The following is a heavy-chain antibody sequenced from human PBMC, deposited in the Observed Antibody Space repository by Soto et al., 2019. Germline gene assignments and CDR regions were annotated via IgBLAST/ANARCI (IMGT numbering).Heavy chain of an antibody. CDR3: AREEYYYGSGAFFDY. V-gene: IGHV1-69*08. Sequence: QVQLVQSGAEVKKPGSSVKAPCKAPGGTFSSYTISWVRQAPGQGLEWMGRIIPILGIANYAQKFQGRVTITADKSTSTAYMELSSLRSEDTAVYYCAREEYYYGSGAFFDYWGQGTLVTVSS. CDR1: GGTFSSYT. J-gene: IGHJ4*02. CDR2: IIPILGIA. D-gene: IGHD3-10*01.